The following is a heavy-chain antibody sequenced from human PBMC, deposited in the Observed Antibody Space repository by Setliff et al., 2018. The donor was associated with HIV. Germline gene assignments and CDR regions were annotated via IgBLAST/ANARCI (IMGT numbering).Heavy chain of an antibody. Sequence: TSETLSLTCTVSGGSINSGTYYWSWIRQPAGKGLEWIGHYYITGHTYYNPSLRSRVTISVDTSKNQFSLNLRSVTAADTAVYYCARSPAAEGYWGQGTLVTVSS. CDR2: YYITGHT. J-gene: IGHJ4*02. D-gene: IGHD6-13*01. V-gene: IGHV4-61*09. CDR3: ARSPAAEGY. CDR1: GGSINSGTYY.